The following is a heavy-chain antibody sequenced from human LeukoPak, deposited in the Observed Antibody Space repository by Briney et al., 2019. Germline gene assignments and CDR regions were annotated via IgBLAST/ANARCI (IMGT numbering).Heavy chain of an antibody. CDR2: INLNSGGT. D-gene: IGHD2-21*01. V-gene: IGHV1-2*02. Sequence: AAVKVSCKPSGYSFTDYYMHWVRQAAGQGLEGMGWINLNSGGTSSAHKCQGRVNMTRDTSISTVYIWVSWLTTDETAIYYCARADRLHGGSYLIGPWGQGTLVTVSS. J-gene: IGHJ5*02. CDR3: ARADRLHGGSYLIGP. CDR1: GYSFTDYY.